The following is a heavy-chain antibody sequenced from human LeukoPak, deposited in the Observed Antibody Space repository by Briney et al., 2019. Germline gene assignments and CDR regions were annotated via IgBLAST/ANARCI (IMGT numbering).Heavy chain of an antibody. J-gene: IGHJ4*02. CDR1: GFTFSSYA. Sequence: GGSLRLSCAASGFTFSSYAMHWVRQAPGKGLEWVAVISYDGSNKYYADSVKGRFTISRDNSKDSLYLQINSLRAEDTAVYYCARERLYGASALDYWGQGTVVTVSS. CDR2: ISYDGSNK. V-gene: IGHV3-30-3*01. CDR3: ARERLYGASALDY. D-gene: IGHD4-17*01.